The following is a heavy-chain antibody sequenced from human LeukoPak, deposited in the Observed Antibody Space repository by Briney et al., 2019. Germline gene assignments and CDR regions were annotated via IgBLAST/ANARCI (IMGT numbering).Heavy chain of an antibody. J-gene: IGHJ6*01. CDR3: ARGSEGYCSGGGCYYGMDV. D-gene: IGHD2-15*01. V-gene: IGHV3-21*01. Sequence: GWSLRLSCAASGFTFSSYTMNWVRQAPGKGLEWVSYISSSSSYIYYADSVKGRFTISRDNAENSLYLQMNSLRAEDTAVYYCARGSEGYCSGGGCYYGMDVWGQGTTVTVSS. CDR2: ISSSSSYI. CDR1: GFTFSSYT.